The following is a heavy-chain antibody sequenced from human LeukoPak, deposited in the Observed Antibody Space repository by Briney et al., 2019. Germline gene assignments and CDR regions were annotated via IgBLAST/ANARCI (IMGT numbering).Heavy chain of an antibody. V-gene: IGHV3-30*02. J-gene: IGHJ4*02. CDR1: GFTFSSYG. CDR2: IRYDGSNK. CDR3: ARPYDFWSGSPDY. Sequence: GGSLRLSCAASGFTFSSYGMHWVRQAPGKGLEWVAFIRYDGSNKYYADSVKGRFTISRDNSKNTLYLQMNSLRAEDTAVYYCARPYDFWSGSPDYWGQGTLVTVSS. D-gene: IGHD3-3*01.